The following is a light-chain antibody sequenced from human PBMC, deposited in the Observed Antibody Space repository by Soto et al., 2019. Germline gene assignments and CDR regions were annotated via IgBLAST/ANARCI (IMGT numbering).Light chain of an antibody. CDR2: EVS. CDR1: SSDVGGYNY. J-gene: IGLJ3*02. V-gene: IGLV2-8*01. CDR3: SSYAGSIWV. Sequence: QSVLTQPPSASGSPGQSVTISCTGTSSDVGGYNYVSWYQQHPGKAPKLMIYEVSERPSGVPDRFSGSKSGNTASLTVSGLQAEDEADYYCSSYAGSIWVFGGGTKLTVL.